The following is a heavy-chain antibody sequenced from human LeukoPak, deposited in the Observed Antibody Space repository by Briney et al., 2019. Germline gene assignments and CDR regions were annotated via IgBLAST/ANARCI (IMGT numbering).Heavy chain of an antibody. CDR2: IYYSGST. V-gene: IGHV4-59*01. Sequence: PSETLSLTCTVSGGSISSYYWSWIRQPPGKGLEWIGYIYYSGSTNYNPSLKSRVTISVDTSKNQFSLKLSSVTAADTAVYYCARETFHAGYSYGYCDYWGQGTLVTVSS. CDR1: GGSISSYY. D-gene: IGHD5-18*01. CDR3: ARETFHAGYSYGYCDY. J-gene: IGHJ4*02.